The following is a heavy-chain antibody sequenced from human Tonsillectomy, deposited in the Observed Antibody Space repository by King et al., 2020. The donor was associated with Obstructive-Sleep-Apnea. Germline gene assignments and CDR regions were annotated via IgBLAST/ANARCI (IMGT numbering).Heavy chain of an antibody. D-gene: IGHD6-19*01. CDR3: ARTSIAVAELDY. J-gene: IGHJ4*02. CDR1: GYSFTSYW. Sequence: QLVQSGAEVKKPGEALRISCKGSGYSFTSYWITLVRQMPGKGLEWMGRIEPSDSYTNYSPSFRGHVTISADKSISTAYLHWSSLKASDTAMYYCARTSIAVAELDYWGQGTLVTVSS. CDR2: IEPSDSYT. V-gene: IGHV5-10-1*01.